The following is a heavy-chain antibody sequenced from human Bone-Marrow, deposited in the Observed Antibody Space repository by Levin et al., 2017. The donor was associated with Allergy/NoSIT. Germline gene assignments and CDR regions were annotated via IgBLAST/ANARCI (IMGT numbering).Heavy chain of an antibody. V-gene: IGHV3-48*02. D-gene: IGHD4-23*01. CDR3: ARQLHFDY. J-gene: IGHJ4*02. Sequence: LSLTCVASGIPFSTYSMNWVRQAPGKGLEWVSYISSGSNVIYYADSVKGRFTISRDNAKNSLYLQMNSLRDEDTAVYYCARQLHFDYWGQGTLVTVSS. CDR2: ISSGSNVI. CDR1: GIPFSTYS.